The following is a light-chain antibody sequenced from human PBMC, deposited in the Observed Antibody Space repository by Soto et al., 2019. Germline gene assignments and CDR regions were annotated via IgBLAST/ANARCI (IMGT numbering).Light chain of an antibody. CDR3: QQYGSSGT. CDR1: QSVSSN. J-gene: IGKJ1*01. CDR2: DAS. V-gene: IGKV3-15*01. Sequence: EIVVTQSPATLAGSPGERGTLSCRASQSVSSNLAWYQQKPGQAPRLLIYDASTRATGIPARFSGSGSGTDFTLTISRLEPEDFAVYYCQQYGSSGTFGQGTKVDIK.